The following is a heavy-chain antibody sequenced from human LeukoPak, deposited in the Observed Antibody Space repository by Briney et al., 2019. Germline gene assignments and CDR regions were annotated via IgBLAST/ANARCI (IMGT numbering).Heavy chain of an antibody. Sequence: SETLSLTCTVSGGSISSYYWSWIRQPPGKGLEWIGDIYYSGSTNYNPSLTSRVTISVDTSKNQFSLRLSSVTAADTAVYYSARLASGSYGPLTPFDYWGQGTLVTASS. CDR3: ARLASGSYGPLTPFDY. J-gene: IGHJ4*02. CDR2: IYYSGST. V-gene: IGHV4-59*08. D-gene: IGHD1-26*01. CDR1: GGSISSYY.